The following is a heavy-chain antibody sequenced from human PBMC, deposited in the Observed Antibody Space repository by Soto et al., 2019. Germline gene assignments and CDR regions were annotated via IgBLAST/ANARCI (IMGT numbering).Heavy chain of an antibody. D-gene: IGHD3-22*01. CDR1: RFTFSSYE. V-gene: IGHV3-30*03. Sequence: GESLKISCAASRFTFSSYEMHWVRQAPGKGLEWVAVMSYDGSKKYYADSVKGRFTISRDNFKNTLYLQMNSLTADDTAVYYCARGRKFSMTVVMLPYWGQGTLVTVSS. J-gene: IGHJ4*02. CDR3: ARGRKFSMTVVMLPY. CDR2: MSYDGSKK.